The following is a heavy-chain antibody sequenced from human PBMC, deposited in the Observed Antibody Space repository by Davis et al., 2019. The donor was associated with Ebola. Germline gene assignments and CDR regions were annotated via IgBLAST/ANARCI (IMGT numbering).Heavy chain of an antibody. Sequence: GGSLRLSCAASGFTFSSYGMHWVRQAPGKGLEWVAVISYDGSNKYYADSVKGRFTISRDNSKNTVYLQMNSLRAEDTAVYYCAKVGQMKWNFRYAMDVWGQGTTVTVS. J-gene: IGHJ6*02. D-gene: IGHD1-7*01. V-gene: IGHV3-30*18. CDR2: ISYDGSNK. CDR3: AKVGQMKWNFRYAMDV. CDR1: GFTFSSYG.